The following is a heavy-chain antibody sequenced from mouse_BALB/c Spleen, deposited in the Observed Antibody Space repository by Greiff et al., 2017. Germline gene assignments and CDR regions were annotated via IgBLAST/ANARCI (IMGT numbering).Heavy chain of an antibody. Sequence: VHVKQSGAELVKPGASVKLSCTASGFNIKDTYMHWVKQRPEQGLEWIGRIDPANGNTKYDPKFQGKATITADTSSNTAYLQLSSLTSEDTAVYYCARHGSSYWYFDVWGAGTTVTVSS. CDR3: ARHGSSYWYFDV. V-gene: IGHV14-3*02. J-gene: IGHJ1*01. CDR2: IDPANGNT. D-gene: IGHD1-1*01. CDR1: GFNIKDTY.